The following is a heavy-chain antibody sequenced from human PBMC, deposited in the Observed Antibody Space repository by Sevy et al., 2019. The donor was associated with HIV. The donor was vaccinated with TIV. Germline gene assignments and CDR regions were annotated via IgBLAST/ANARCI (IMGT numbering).Heavy chain of an antibody. J-gene: IGHJ3*02. Sequence: SETLSLTCTVSGGSISSYYWSWIRQPPGKGLEWIGYIYYSGSTNYNPSLKSRVTISVDTSKNQFSLKLSSVTTADTAVYYCARHGDPGYSSSWTPTDAFDIWGQGTMVTVSS. CDR2: IYYSGST. CDR3: ARHGDPGYSSSWTPTDAFDI. CDR1: GGSISSYY. D-gene: IGHD6-13*01. V-gene: IGHV4-59*08.